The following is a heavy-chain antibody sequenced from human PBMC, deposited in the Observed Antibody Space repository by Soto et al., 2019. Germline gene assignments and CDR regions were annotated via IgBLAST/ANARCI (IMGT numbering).Heavy chain of an antibody. CDR2: ISYSGST. J-gene: IGHJ5*02. D-gene: IGHD1-26*01. Sequence: SETLSLTCSVSGGSINSYFWNWVRQPPGRGLEWIGYISYSGSTNYNPSLKSRVTISVDTSSNQCSLKLTFVTAADTAVYYCARASSGRSYFDPWGQGALVTVS. CDR3: ARASSGRSYFDP. CDR1: GGSINSYF. V-gene: IGHV4-59*01.